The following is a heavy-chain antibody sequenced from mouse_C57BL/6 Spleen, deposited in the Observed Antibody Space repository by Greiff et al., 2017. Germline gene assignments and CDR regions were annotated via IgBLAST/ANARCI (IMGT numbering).Heavy chain of an antibody. V-gene: IGHV1-49*01. CDR3: ARGGYDSFYAMDY. Sequence: LQQSGAELVRPGSSVKLSCKDSYFAFMASAMHWVKQRPGHGLEWIGSFTMYSDATEYSENFKGKATLTENTSSSPAYMELSSLTSEDSAVYYCARGGYDSFYAMDYWGQGTSVTVSS. D-gene: IGHD2-4*01. J-gene: IGHJ4*01. CDR1: YFAFMASA. CDR2: FTMYSDAT.